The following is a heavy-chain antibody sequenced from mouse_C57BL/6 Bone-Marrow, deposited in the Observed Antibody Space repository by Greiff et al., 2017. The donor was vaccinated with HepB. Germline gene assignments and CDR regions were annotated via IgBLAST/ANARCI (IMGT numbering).Heavy chain of an antibody. CDR1: GFTFSDYY. Sequence: EVKVVESGGGLVQPGGSLKLSCAASGFTFSDYYMYWVRQTPEKRLEWVAYISNGGGSTYYPDTVKGRFTISRDNAKNTLYLQMSRLKSEDTAMYYCARHNGYYGYYAMDYWGQGTSVTVSS. CDR2: ISNGGGST. J-gene: IGHJ4*01. V-gene: IGHV5-12*01. D-gene: IGHD2-3*01. CDR3: ARHNGYYGYYAMDY.